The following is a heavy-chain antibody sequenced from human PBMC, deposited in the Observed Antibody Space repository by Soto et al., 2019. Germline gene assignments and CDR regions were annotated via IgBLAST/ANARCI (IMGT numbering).Heavy chain of an antibody. V-gene: IGHV4-31*03. CDR3: ARMSLAPPRRINWFDP. CDR1: GGSISSGGYY. CDR2: IYYSGST. J-gene: IGHJ5*02. D-gene: IGHD6-6*01. Sequence: SETLSLTCTVSGGSISSGGYYWSWIRQHPGKGLEWIGYIYYSGSTYYNPSLKSRVTISVDTSKNQFSLKLSSVTAADTAVYYCARMSLAPPRRINWFDPWGQGTLVTVSS.